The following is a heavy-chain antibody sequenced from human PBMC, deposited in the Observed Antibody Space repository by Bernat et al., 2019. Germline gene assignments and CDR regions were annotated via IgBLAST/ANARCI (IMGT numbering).Heavy chain of an antibody. J-gene: IGHJ6*02. CDR2: ISYDGSNK. CDR1: GFTFSSYG. D-gene: IGHD4-17*01. V-gene: IGHV3-30*18. Sequence: QVQLVESGGGVVQPGRSLRLSCAASGFTFSSYGMHWVRQAPGKGLEWVAVISYDGSNKYYADSVKGRFTISRDNSKNTLYLQMNSLGAEDTAVYYCAKGGDYGDYVQDGMDVWGQGTTVTVSS. CDR3: AKGGDYGDYVQDGMDV.